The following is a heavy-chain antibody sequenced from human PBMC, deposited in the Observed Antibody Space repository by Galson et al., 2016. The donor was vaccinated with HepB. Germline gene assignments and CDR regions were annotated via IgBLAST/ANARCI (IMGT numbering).Heavy chain of an antibody. CDR1: GFVFRMYP. CDR2: LSGTGGDT. D-gene: IGHD4-23*01. CDR3: AKDLTVAAWVDP. J-gene: IGHJ5*02. Sequence: SLRLSCAASGFVFRMYPMSWVRQAPGKGLEWVSALSGTGGDTYYADSVKDRFTISRDNSKNTLYLQMTSLRDEDTATYYCAKDLTVAAWVDPWGQGTLVTVSS. V-gene: IGHV3-23*01.